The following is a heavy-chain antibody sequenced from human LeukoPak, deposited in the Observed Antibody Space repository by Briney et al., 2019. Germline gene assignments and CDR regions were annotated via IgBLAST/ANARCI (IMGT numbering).Heavy chain of an antibody. Sequence: GGSLRLSCAASGFTFSRYWMTWVRQAPGKGLEWVANVNEGGSDKYYVGSVKGRFTISRDNAKNSLYLQMNNLRAEDTGVYYCTRDGSYKLDYWGQGILVTVSS. CDR3: TRDGSYKLDY. D-gene: IGHD3-10*01. J-gene: IGHJ4*02. CDR1: GFTFSRYW. CDR2: VNEGGSDK. V-gene: IGHV3-7*01.